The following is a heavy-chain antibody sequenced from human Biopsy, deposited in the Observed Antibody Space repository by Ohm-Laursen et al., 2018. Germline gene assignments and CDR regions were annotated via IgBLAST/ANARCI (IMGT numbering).Heavy chain of an antibody. CDR2: IKSDGTT. V-gene: IGHV3-74*03. D-gene: IGHD2-15*01. J-gene: IGHJ4*02. CDR3: ARAYSRGDY. Sequence: SLRLSCTASGFTFSNYWMHWVRQPPGEGLVWVSRIKSDGTTMYADFVRGRFTLSRDNEKNTLDLQMNGLTVEDTAVYYCARAYSRGDYWGQGTLVTVSS. CDR1: GFTFSNYW.